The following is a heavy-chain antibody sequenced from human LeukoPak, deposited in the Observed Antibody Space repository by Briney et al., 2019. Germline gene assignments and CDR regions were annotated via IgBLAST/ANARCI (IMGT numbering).Heavy chain of an antibody. CDR2: IRSKANSYAT. D-gene: IGHD1-26*01. V-gene: IGHV3-73*01. J-gene: IGHJ4*02. CDR1: GFTFSGSA. Sequence: GGSLRLSCVASGFTFSGSAMHWVRQASGKVLEWVGRIRSKANSYATAYAESVKGRFTISRDDLKNTAYLHMNSLKTEDTAVYYCTTHSVSYHTFDYWGQGTLVTVSS. CDR3: TTHSVSYHTFDY.